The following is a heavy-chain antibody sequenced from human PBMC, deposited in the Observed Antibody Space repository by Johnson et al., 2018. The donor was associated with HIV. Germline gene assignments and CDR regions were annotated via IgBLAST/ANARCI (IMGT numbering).Heavy chain of an antibody. D-gene: IGHD6-6*01. Sequence: EVQLVESGGGVVRPGGSLRLSCAASGFTFSSYAMSWVRQAPGKGLEWVSAISGSGGSTSYADSVKGRFTISRDNAKNTLYLQMNSLRAEDTAVYYCARDRGAGSSGAFDIWGQGTMVTVSS. CDR2: ISGSGGST. V-gene: IGHV3-23*04. J-gene: IGHJ3*02. CDR3: ARDRGAGSSGAFDI. CDR1: GFTFSSYA.